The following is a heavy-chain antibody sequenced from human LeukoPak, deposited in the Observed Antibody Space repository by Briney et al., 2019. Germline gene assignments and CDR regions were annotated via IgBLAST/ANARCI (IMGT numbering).Heavy chain of an antibody. CDR1: GYTFISYG. J-gene: IGHJ5*02. CDR3: ARDRGVVAAPRWFDP. V-gene: IGHV1-18*01. Sequence: WASVKVSCKASGYTFISYGISWVRQAPGQGLEWMGWISAYNGNTNYAQKLQGRVTMTTDTSTSTAYMELRSLRSDDTAVYYCARDRGVVAAPRWFDPWGQGTLVTVSS. CDR2: ISAYNGNT. D-gene: IGHD2-15*01.